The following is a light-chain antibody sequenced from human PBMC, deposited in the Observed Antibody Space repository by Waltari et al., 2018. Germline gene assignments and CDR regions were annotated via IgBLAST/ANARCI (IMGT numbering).Light chain of an antibody. CDR1: QSISRW. CDR3: LQYNSYPDLT. CDR2: RAS. V-gene: IGKV1-5*03. Sequence: DIQMTQSPSTLSASVGDRVTITCRAIQSISRWLAWYQQKPGKAPKLLIYRASNLESGVPSRFSGSGSGTEFTLTINSLQPDDFASYYCLQYNSYPDLTYGGGTKVDIK. J-gene: IGKJ4*01.